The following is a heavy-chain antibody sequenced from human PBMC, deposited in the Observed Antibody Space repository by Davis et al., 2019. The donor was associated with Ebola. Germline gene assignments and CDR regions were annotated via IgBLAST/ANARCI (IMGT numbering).Heavy chain of an antibody. CDR2: IYYSGST. D-gene: IGHD6-19*01. V-gene: IGHV4-39*07. CDR1: GGSISSSSYY. CDR3: ARDRYSSGWYRGSEVRYFDY. J-gene: IGHJ4*02. Sequence: PSETLSLTCTVSGGSISSSSYYWGWIRQPPGKGLEWIGSIYYSGSTYYNPSLKSRVTISVDTSKNQFSLKLSSVTAADTAVYYCARDRYSSGWYRGSEVRYFDYWGQGTLVTVSS.